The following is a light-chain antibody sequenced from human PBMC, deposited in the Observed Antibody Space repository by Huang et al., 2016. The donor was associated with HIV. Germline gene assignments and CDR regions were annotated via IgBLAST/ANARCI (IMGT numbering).Light chain of an antibody. J-gene: IGKJ4*01. CDR2: LGS. V-gene: IGKV2-28*01. CDR3: MQALQTPFT. CDR1: ESLLQSNGYNY. Sequence: EIVMTQSPLSLPVTPGEPAAISCRSSESLLQSNGYNYLDWYVQKPGQSPQILIYLGSNRASGVHDRFSGSGSGTDFTLKISRVEAEDVGVYYCMQALQTPFTFGGGTKVEIK.